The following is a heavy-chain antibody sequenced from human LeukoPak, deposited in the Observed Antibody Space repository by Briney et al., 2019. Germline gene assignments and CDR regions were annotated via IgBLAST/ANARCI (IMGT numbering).Heavy chain of an antibody. D-gene: IGHD3-10*01. CDR2: INHSGST. J-gene: IGHJ4*02. CDR1: GGSFSGYY. V-gene: IGHV4-34*01. CDR3: ARRRYYYGSRNDY. Sequence: SETLSLTCAVYGGSFSGYYWSWIRQPPGKGLEWIGEINHSGSTNYNPSPKSRVTISVDTSKNQFSLKLSSVTAADTAVYYCARRRYYYGSRNDYWGQGTLVTVSS.